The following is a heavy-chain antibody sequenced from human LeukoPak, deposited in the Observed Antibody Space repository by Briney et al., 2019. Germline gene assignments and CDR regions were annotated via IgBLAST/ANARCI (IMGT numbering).Heavy chain of an antibody. CDR1: GFTFGIYA. D-gene: IGHD6-19*01. V-gene: IGHV3-23*01. J-gene: IGHJ4*02. CDR3: ARGHSSGWYYFDS. Sequence: GGSLRLSCAVSGFTFGIYAMTWVRQAPGRGLEWVSTISGSGGTTHFADSVKGRFTVSRDNSGSTLYLQMNSLRAEDTAVYWCARGHSSGWYYFDSWGQGTLVTVSS. CDR2: ISGSGGTT.